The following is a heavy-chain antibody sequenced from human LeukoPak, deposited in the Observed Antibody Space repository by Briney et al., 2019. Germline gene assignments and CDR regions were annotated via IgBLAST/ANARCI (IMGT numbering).Heavy chain of an antibody. CDR2: VSNDGTYT. CDR1: RFTFSSYF. Sequence: GRSLTLSCAASRFTFSSYFIHWVRQAPGKGLVWVSPVSNDGTYTEYADSVKGRFTISRDNARNSLYLQMNSLRAEDTAVYYCARWIEGYCSSTRCYYYHGMDVWGQGTTVTVSS. CDR3: ARWIEGYCSSTRCYYYHGMDV. J-gene: IGHJ6*02. V-gene: IGHV3-74*03. D-gene: IGHD2-2*01.